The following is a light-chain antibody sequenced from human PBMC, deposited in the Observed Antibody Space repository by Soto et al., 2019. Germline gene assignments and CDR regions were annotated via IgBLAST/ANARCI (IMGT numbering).Light chain of an antibody. J-gene: IGKJ5*01. V-gene: IGKV3-11*01. Sequence: SPGTLSLSPGERATLSCRASQSVSRDLAWYQQKPGQAPRLLIYDASNRATGIPARFSGSGSGTDFTLTVSSLQPEDFSVYYCQQRSDWPLITFGQGTRLEIK. CDR2: DAS. CDR3: QQRSDWPLIT. CDR1: QSVSRD.